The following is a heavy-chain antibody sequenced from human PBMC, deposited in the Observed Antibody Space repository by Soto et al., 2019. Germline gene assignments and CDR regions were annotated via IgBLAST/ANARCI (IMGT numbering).Heavy chain of an antibody. CDR1: GEALGSGQSY. CDR2: TFVTGAT. CDR3: ARGRSDSAGSSFGRRMDV. Sequence: QVQLQESGPGLVKSSETLSLICFVSGEALGSGQSYWNWIRQAPGKGLEWIGQTFVTGATKYSAALKSRVTMSVDTSKSRLSLTLTSVTAADSATYFCARGRSDSAGSSFGRRMDVWGQGTTVTVSS. J-gene: IGHJ6*02. V-gene: IGHV4-61*01. D-gene: IGHD3-10*01.